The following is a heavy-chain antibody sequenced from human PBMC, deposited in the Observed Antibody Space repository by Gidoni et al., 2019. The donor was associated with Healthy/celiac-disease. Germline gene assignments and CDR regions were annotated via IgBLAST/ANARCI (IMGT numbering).Heavy chain of an antibody. CDR1: GFTFSSYA. CDR2: ISGSGGST. Sequence: EVQLLESGGGLVQPGGSLRLSCAASGFTFSSYAMSWVRQAQGKGLEWVSAISGSGGSTYYADSVKGRFTISRDNSKNTLYLQMNSLRAEDTAVYYCVSSSGWYGDFDYWGQGTLVTVSS. J-gene: IGHJ4*02. V-gene: IGHV3-23*01. CDR3: VSSSGWYGDFDY. D-gene: IGHD6-19*01.